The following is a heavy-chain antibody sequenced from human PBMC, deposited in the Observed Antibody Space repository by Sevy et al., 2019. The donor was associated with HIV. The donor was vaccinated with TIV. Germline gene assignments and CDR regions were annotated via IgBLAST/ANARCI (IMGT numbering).Heavy chain of an antibody. J-gene: IGHJ3*02. V-gene: IGHV4-31*03. CDR3: ASNLFWSGYYKGAFDI. CDR1: GGSISSGGYY. CDR2: IYYSGST. D-gene: IGHD3-3*01. Sequence: SETLSLTCTVSGGSISSGGYYWSWIRQHPGKGLEWIGYIYYSGSTYYNPSLKSRVTISVDTSKNQFSLKLSSVTAADTAVYYCASNLFWSGYYKGAFDIWGQRTMVTVSS.